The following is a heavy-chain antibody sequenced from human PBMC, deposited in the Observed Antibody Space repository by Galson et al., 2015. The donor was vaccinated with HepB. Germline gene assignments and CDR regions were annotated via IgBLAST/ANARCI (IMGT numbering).Heavy chain of an antibody. CDR2: ISAGGGST. V-gene: IGHV3-23*01. CDR1: GFALSSYG. CDR3: ARGYCSSTSCYQVVDY. D-gene: IGHD2-2*01. Sequence: SLRLSCAASGFALSSYGMNWVRQAPGKGLEWVSAISAGGGSTYYADSVKGRFTISRDNSKNTLYLQVNSLRAEDTAVYYCARGYCSSTSCYQVVDYWGQGTLVTVSS. J-gene: IGHJ4*02.